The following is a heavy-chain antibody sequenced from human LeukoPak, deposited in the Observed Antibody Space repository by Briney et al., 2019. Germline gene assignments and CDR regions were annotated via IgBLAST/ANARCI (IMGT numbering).Heavy chain of an antibody. J-gene: IGHJ4*01. Sequence: GGSLRLSCAVSGFTFSGFSMSWVRQAPGKGLEWVAKMSEYGSEIFYVDSVKGRFTISRDNAKNTLYLQMNSLRVEDTAFYYCARDGDGTTDLDYWGQGTLVTVSS. CDR2: MSEYGSEI. D-gene: IGHD1-1*01. CDR1: GFTFSGFS. V-gene: IGHV3-7*01. CDR3: ARDGDGTTDLDY.